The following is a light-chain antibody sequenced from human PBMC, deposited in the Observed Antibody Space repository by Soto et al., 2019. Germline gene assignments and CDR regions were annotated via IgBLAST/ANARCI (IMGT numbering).Light chain of an antibody. J-gene: IGLJ7*01. CDR2: EVT. CDR1: SSDVGSHNL. V-gene: IGLV2-23*02. CDR3: CSYGGSRAV. Sequence: QSVLTQPASVSGSPGQSITISCTGTSSDVGSHNLVSWYQQHPGQAPKLMIYEVTMRPLGVSTRFSASKSGNTASLTISGLQAEDEADYYCCSYGGSRAVFGGGTQLTVL.